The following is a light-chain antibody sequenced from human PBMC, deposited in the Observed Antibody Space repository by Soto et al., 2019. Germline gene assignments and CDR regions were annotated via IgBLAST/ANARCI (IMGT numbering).Light chain of an antibody. CDR2: DAS. CDR3: QQLNGYLELT. J-gene: IGKJ4*01. Sequence: DIQLTQSPSFLSASVGDRVTITCRASQGISTYLAWYQQKLGKAPKLLIYDASTLQSGVPSRFSGSRSGTEFTLTSSSLQPEDFATYYCQQLNGYLELTFGGGTKVDIK. V-gene: IGKV1-9*01. CDR1: QGISTY.